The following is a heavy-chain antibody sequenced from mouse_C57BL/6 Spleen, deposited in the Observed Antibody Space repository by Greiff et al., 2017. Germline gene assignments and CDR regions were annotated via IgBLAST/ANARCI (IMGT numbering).Heavy chain of an antibody. D-gene: IGHD2-4*01. V-gene: IGHV1-80*01. CDR3: ARGRDYEGFAY. CDR1: GYAFSSYW. J-gene: IGHJ3*01. Sequence: VQLVESGAELVKPGASVKISCKASGYAFSSYWMNWVKQRPGKGLEWIGQIYPGDGDTNYNGKFKGKATLTADKSSSTAYMQLSSLTSEDSAVYFCARGRDYEGFAYWGQGTLVTVSA. CDR2: IYPGDGDT.